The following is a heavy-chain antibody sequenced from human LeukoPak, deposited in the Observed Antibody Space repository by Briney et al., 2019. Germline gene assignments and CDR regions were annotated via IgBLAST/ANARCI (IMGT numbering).Heavy chain of an antibody. J-gene: IGHJ4*02. D-gene: IGHD3-10*01. CDR2: ISSSSTVI. CDR3: AGGGEYLLDY. Sequence: GGSLRLSCAASGFTFSSYSMNWVRQAPGKGLEWVSYISSSSTVIYYADSVRGRFTISRDNAKNSLYLQMNGLRAEDTAVYYCAGGGEYLLDYWGLGTLVTVSS. CDR1: GFTFSSYS. V-gene: IGHV3-48*04.